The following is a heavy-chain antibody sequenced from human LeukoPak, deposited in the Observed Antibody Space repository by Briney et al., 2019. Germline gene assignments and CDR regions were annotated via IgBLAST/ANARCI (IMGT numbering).Heavy chain of an antibody. CDR1: GFIFSSYA. Sequence: GGSLRLSCAASGFIFSSYAMSWVRQAPGKGLEWVSAISGSGGSTYYADSVKGRFTISRDNSKNTLYLQMNSLRAEDTAVYYCAKDMYSSSYYFDYWGQGTLVTVSS. J-gene: IGHJ4*02. V-gene: IGHV3-23*01. CDR2: ISGSGGST. D-gene: IGHD6-13*01. CDR3: AKDMYSSSYYFDY.